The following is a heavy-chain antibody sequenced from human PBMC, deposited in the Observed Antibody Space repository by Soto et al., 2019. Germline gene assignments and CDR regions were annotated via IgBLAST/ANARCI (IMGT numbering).Heavy chain of an antibody. V-gene: IGHV3-21*01. CDR2: ISSSSSYI. CDR3: ARDQPGYSYGYGLGY. J-gene: IGHJ4*02. D-gene: IGHD5-18*01. Sequence: GGSLRLSCAASGFTLSSYSMNLVRQAPGKGLEWVSSISSSSSYIYYADSVKGRFTISRDNAKNSLYLQMNSLRAEDTAVYYCARDQPGYSYGYGLGYWGQGTLVTVSS. CDR1: GFTLSSYS.